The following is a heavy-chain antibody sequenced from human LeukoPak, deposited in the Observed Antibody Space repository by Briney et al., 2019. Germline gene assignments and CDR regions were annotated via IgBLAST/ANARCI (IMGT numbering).Heavy chain of an antibody. Sequence: GGSLRLSCAASGFTFSSYEMNWVRQAPGKGLEWVSYISSSGSTIYYADSVKGRFTISRDNAKNSLYLQMNSLRAEDTAVYYCARGNIAAAGTAAYYYYYMDVWGKGTTVTVSS. CDR1: GFTFSSYE. CDR3: ARGNIAAAGTAAYYYYYMDV. D-gene: IGHD6-13*01. V-gene: IGHV3-48*03. CDR2: ISSSGSTI. J-gene: IGHJ6*03.